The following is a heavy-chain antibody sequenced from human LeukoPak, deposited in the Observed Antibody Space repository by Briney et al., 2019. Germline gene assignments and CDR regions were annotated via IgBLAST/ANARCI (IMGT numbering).Heavy chain of an antibody. CDR3: ARMEVA. Sequence: GGSLRLSCAASGFTFSSSWTHWVRQVPGKGLVWVSRISSDGITTNYADSAKGRFTISRDNAKNTVYLQMNSLRAEDTAVYYCARMEVAWGQGTIVTVSS. V-gene: IGHV3-74*01. D-gene: IGHD3-3*01. CDR2: ISSDGITT. J-gene: IGHJ3*01. CDR1: GFTFSSSW.